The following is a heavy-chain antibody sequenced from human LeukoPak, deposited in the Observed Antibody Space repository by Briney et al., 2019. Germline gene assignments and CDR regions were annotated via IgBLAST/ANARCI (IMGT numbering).Heavy chain of an antibody. CDR1: GFTLRSHW. J-gene: IGHJ2*01. V-gene: IGHV3-74*01. D-gene: IGHD3-10*01. Sequence: GGSLRLSCVASGFTLRSHWMHWVRQAPGKGLMWVSRINSDGSSTDYADSVKGRFSISRDNAKNTLYLQMNSLRAEDTAVYYCARGKAGDDTNWFSDLWGRGTLVTVSS. CDR3: ARGKAGDDTNWFSDL. CDR2: INSDGSST.